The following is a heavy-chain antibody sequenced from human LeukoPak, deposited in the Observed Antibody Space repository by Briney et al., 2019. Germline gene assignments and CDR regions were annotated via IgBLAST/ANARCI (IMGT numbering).Heavy chain of an antibody. Sequence: GGSLRHSCVASGLTFNSHSMSWVRQAPGMGLEWVSVVSTNGDVTFYADSVKGRFTISRDNSKNTLFLQMNSLRAEDTAVYYCAKLSLSGRSLSADYWGQGTLVTVSS. CDR1: GLTFNSHS. CDR2: VSTNGDVT. J-gene: IGHJ4*02. D-gene: IGHD3-10*01. CDR3: AKLSLSGRSLSADY. V-gene: IGHV3-23*01.